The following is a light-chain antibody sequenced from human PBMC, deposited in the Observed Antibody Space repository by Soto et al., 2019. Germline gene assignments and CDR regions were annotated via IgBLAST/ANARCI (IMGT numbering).Light chain of an antibody. J-gene: IGLJ3*02. CDR3: SSYTFSSTLVM. CDR2: EVT. V-gene: IGLV2-14*01. Sequence: QSALTQPASVSGSPGQSITISCTGTSSDVGNYNFVSWYQQHPGKAPRLMIYEVTNRPSGVSDRFSGSKSGNTASLTISGLQAEDEADYYCSSYTFSSTLVMFRGGTKLTVL. CDR1: SSDVGNYNF.